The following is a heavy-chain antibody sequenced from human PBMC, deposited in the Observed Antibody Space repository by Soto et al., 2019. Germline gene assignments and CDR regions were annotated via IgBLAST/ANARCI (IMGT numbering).Heavy chain of an antibody. CDR2: ISVYTGNT. CDR1: GDKLNKFA. D-gene: IGHD1-26*01. J-gene: IGHJ6*02. Sequence: ASVKVSCKASGDKLNKFANNWVRQAPGQGLEMMGWISVYTGNTNSEQKLHGRVTMTPDTSASTAYLELRRLRSDDTAMYYWAREATGGGRYRLDVWGQVSTVTVSS. CDR3: AREATGGGRYRLDV. V-gene: IGHV1-18*01.